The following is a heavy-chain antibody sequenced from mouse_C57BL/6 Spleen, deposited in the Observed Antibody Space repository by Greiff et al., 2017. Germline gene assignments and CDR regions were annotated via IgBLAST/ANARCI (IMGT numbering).Heavy chain of an antibody. CDR2: IYPGDGDT. D-gene: IGHD2-3*01. J-gene: IGHJ4*01. V-gene: IGHV1-82*01. CDR1: GYAFSSSW. Sequence: QVQLQQSGPELVKPGASVKISCKASGYAFSSSWMNWVKQRPGKGLEWIGRIYPGDGDTNYNGKFKGKATLTADKSSSTAYMQLSSLTSEDSAVYFCARSDGLYYYAMDYWGQGTSVTVSS. CDR3: ARSDGLYYYAMDY.